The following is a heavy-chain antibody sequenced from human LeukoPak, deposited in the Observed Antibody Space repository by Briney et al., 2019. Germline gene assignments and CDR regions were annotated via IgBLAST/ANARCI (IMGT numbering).Heavy chain of an antibody. CDR3: ARAFFGENPYFDY. CDR1: GFTFSSYA. CDR2: ISSNGGST. V-gene: IGHV3-64*01. D-gene: IGHD3-3*01. Sequence: GGSLRLSCAASGFTFSSYAMSWVRQAPGKGLEYVSAISSNGGSTYYANSVKGRFTISRDNSKNTLYLQMGSLRAEDMAVYYCARAFFGENPYFDYWGQGTLVTVSS. J-gene: IGHJ4*02.